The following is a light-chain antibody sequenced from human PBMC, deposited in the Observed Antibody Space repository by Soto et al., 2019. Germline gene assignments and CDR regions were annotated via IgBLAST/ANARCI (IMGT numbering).Light chain of an antibody. J-gene: IGKJ1*01. CDR2: GAS. CDR3: QQYGSSPRT. CDR1: QSVSSSY. Sequence: LLPQSPGTLSLSPGERANHSWRASQSVSSSYLAWYQQKPGQAPRLLIYGASSRATGIPDRFSGSGSGTDFTLTISRLEPEDFAVYYCQQYGSSPRTFGQGTKV. V-gene: IGKV3-20*01.